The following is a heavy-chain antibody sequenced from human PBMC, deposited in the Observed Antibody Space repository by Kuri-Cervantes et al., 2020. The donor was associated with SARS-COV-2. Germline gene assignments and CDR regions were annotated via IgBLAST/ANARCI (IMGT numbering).Heavy chain of an antibody. D-gene: IGHD3-10*01. V-gene: IGHV1-69*05. CDR2: IFPIFGTA. CDR3: ASTSGSHPVFDY. J-gene: IGHJ4*02. Sequence: SVKVSCKASGGTFSSYAISWVRQAPGQGLEWMGGIFPIFGTANYAQKFQGRVTMTRDTSTSTVYMELSSLRSEDTAVYYCASTSGSHPVFDYWGQGTLVTVSS. CDR1: GGTFSSYA.